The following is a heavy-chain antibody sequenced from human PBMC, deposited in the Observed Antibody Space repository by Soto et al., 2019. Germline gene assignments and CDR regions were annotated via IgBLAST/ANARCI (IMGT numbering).Heavy chain of an antibody. J-gene: IGHJ4*02. V-gene: IGHV4-59*01. Sequence: QVQLQESGPGLVKPSETLSLTCTVSGGSISSYYWSWIRQPPGKGLEWIGYIYYSGSTNYNPSLKSRVTISVDTSKNQFSLKLSSVTAADTAVYYCASSTYGETDFSFDYWGQGTLVTVSS. CDR1: GGSISSYY. D-gene: IGHD4-17*01. CDR3: ASSTYGETDFSFDY. CDR2: IYYSGST.